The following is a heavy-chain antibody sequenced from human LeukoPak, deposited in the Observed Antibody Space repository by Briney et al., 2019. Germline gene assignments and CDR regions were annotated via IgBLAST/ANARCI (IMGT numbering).Heavy chain of an antibody. CDR1: GFIFSNYA. Sequence: GGSLRLSCAASGFIFSNYAMSWVRQVPGRGLEWVSTISSRGDSAYVADSVKGRFTISRDNPKNSLYLQMNTVRAEDTAVYYCVKGPRPDITVAHTVENWGQGTLVTVSS. D-gene: IGHD6-19*01. J-gene: IGHJ4*02. CDR3: VKGPRPDITVAHTVEN. V-gene: IGHV3-23*01. CDR2: ISSRGDSA.